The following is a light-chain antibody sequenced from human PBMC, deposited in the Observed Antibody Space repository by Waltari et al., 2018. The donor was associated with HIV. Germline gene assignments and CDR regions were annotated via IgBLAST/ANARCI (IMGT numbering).Light chain of an antibody. CDR2: WAS. CDR3: QQYYSTPYT. Sequence: DTVMTPSPHSLVVSLCARATINCKSRQSVLYSSTNKNYLAWFQQKPGQPPKLLMYWASTRESGVPDRFSGSGSGTDFTLTISSLQSEDVAVYYCQQYYSTPYTFGQGTKLQIK. CDR1: QSVLYSSTNKNY. V-gene: IGKV4-1*01. J-gene: IGKJ2*01.